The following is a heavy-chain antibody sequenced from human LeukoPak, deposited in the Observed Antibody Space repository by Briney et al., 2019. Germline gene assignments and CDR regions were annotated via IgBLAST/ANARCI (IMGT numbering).Heavy chain of an antibody. CDR1: GFTFISYA. CDR2: ISGSGGTT. Sequence: GGSLRLSCAASGFTFISYAMGWVRQAPGKGPEWVSAISGSGGTTYYADSVKGRFTISRDNSRNTLYLQMNSLRADDTAVYYCARDLTSYGSGSYYNEDYWGQGTLVAVSS. V-gene: IGHV3-23*01. J-gene: IGHJ4*02. D-gene: IGHD3-10*01. CDR3: ARDLTSYGSGSYYNEDY.